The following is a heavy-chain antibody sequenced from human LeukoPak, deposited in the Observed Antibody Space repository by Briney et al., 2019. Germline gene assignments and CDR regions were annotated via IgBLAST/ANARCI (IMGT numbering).Heavy chain of an antibody. J-gene: IGHJ4*02. Sequence: ASVKVSCTASGYTFTSYDINWVRQATGQGLEWMGWMNPNSGNTGYAQKFQGRVTMTRNTSISTAYMELSSLRSEDTAVYYCARGAQRDYGDDDHYFDYWGQGTLVTVSS. D-gene: IGHD4-17*01. CDR1: GYTFTSYD. V-gene: IGHV1-8*01. CDR2: MNPNSGNT. CDR3: ARGAQRDYGDDDHYFDY.